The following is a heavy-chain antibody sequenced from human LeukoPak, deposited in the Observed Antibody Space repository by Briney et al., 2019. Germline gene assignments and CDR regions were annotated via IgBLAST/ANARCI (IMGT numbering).Heavy chain of an antibody. CDR1: GFTFSSYW. CDR3: ARASGYCSSTSCYTGLFDY. CDR2: IWYDGSNK. V-gene: IGHV3-33*08. Sequence: GGSLRLSCAASGFTFSSYWMSWVRQAPGKGLEWVAVIWYDGSNKYYADSVKGRFTISRDNSKNTLYLQMNSLRAEDTAVYYCARASGYCSSTSCYTGLFDYWGQGTLVTVSS. J-gene: IGHJ4*02. D-gene: IGHD2-2*02.